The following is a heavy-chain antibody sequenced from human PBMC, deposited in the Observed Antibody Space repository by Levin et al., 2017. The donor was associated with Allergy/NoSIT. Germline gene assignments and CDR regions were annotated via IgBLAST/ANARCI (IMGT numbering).Heavy chain of an antibody. V-gene: IGHV3-23*01. J-gene: IGHJ3*02. CDR2: ISGSGDST. Sequence: LSLTCAASGFPFSATDMTWVRQAPGKGLEWVSTISGSGDSTYSADSVRGRFTISRDNSNSTLYLQMNSLRAEDTAVYYCAKVGSRPYYNYNSRAGRGAFDIWGQGTMVTVSS. D-gene: IGHD3-22*01. CDR1: GFPFSATD. CDR3: AKVGSRPYYNYNSRAGRGAFDI.